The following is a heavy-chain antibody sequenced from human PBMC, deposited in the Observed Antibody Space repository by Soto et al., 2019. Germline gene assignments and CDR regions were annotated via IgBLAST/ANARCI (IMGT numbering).Heavy chain of an antibody. CDR1: GFTLSDYA. CDR2: ISGGSSVT. Sequence: ARSLRLSCTASGFTLSDYAMTCVRQAPGKGLELVSTISGGSSVTYYGDSVKGGFIICRDNAKKTLFLQLNRLSAEDTATYYWAKVLSKNYYYPFDFWGQGTQVTVSS. J-gene: IGHJ4*02. CDR3: AKVLSKNYYYPFDF. V-gene: IGHV3-23*01. D-gene: IGHD3-10*01.